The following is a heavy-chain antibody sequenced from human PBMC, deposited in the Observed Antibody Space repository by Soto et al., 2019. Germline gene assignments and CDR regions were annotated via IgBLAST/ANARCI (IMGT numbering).Heavy chain of an antibody. CDR2: ISSSSSYT. Sequence: QVQLVESGGGLVKPGGSLRLSCAASGFTFSDYYMSWIRQAPGKGLEWVSYISSSSSYTNYADSVKGRFTISRDNAKNSLYRKMNSLRAEDTAVYYCARGVVAALTDYWGQGTLVTVSS. CDR1: GFTFSDYY. J-gene: IGHJ4*02. D-gene: IGHD2-15*01. CDR3: ARGVVAALTDY. V-gene: IGHV3-11*05.